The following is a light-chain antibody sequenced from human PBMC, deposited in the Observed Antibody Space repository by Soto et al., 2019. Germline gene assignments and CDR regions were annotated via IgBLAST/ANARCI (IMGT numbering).Light chain of an antibody. CDR3: SSYTSSSTRV. CDR1: SSDVGGYNY. CDR2: DVS. V-gene: IGLV2-14*01. Sequence: QSALTQPASVSGSPGQSITISCTGTSSDVGGYNYVSWYQQYPGKAPKLMIYDVSNRPSGVSNRFSGSKSGNTASLTISGLQAEDEGDYYCSSYTSSSTRVFGTGTKLTVL. J-gene: IGLJ1*01.